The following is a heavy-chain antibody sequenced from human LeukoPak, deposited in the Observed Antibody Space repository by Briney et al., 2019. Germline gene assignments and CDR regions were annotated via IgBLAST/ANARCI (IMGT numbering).Heavy chain of an antibody. CDR2: IDSSGTKT. Sequence: GGSLRLSCAASGFTFSSYTMSWVRQAPGKGLAWVSGIDSSGTKTTYADSVKGRFTISRDNPRNTLYLQMNSLRAEDTAVYYCAKDETGFLNYFLYWGQGALVTVSS. J-gene: IGHJ4*02. CDR1: GFTFSSYT. V-gene: IGHV3-23*01. CDR3: AKDETGFLNYFLY. D-gene: IGHD3-3*01.